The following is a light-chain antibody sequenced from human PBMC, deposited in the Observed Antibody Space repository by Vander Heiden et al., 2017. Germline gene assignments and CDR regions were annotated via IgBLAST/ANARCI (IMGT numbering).Light chain of an antibody. CDR1: VGGYNY. Sequence: VGGYNYVSWYLQHPGKAPKVVIYEVSQRPSGVPDRFSGSKSANTASLTVSGLQAEDEADYYCSSFAGFNNYVFGTGTKVTVL. CDR2: EVS. CDR3: SSFAGFNNYV. V-gene: IGLV2-8*01. J-gene: IGLJ1*01.